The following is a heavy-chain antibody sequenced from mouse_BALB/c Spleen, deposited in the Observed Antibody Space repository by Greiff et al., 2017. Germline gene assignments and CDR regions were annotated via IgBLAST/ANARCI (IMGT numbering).Heavy chain of an antibody. CDR2: IWGDGST. CDR3: ARDLGNYVGAMDY. J-gene: IGHJ4*01. CDR1: GFSLTGYG. D-gene: IGHD2-1*01. Sequence: QVQLQQSGPGLVAPSQSLSITCTVSGFSLTGYGVNWVRQPPGKGLEWLGMIWGDGSTDYNSALKSRLSISKDNSKSQVFLKMNSLQTDDTARYYCARDLGNYVGAMDYWGQGTSVTVSS. V-gene: IGHV2-6-7*01.